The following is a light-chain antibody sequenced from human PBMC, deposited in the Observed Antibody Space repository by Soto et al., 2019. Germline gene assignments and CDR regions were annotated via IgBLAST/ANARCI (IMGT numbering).Light chain of an antibody. CDR1: QSITTF. Sequence: GDRVTITCRASQSITTFLAWYQQKPGKAPQILIYDASKLEPGVPSRLSGGGSGTEFTLTISSLQPDDFAVYYCQQYGSSPTTFGQGTKVDI. CDR2: DAS. CDR3: QQYGSSPTT. V-gene: IGKV1-5*01. J-gene: IGKJ1*01.